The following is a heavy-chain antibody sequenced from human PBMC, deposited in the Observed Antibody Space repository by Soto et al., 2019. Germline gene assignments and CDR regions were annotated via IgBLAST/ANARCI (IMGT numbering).Heavy chain of an antibody. CDR1: GFVFRVYW. J-gene: IGHJ4*01. V-gene: IGHV3-7*01. D-gene: IGHD3-10*01. Sequence: EVQLVESGGGLVQPGGSLRLSCAASGFVFRVYWMSWVRQAPGKGLEWVANIKEDGSDANYVDAVKGRFAVSRDKDTNSLYLQLNSLTPEDTAVYYCARSRRKWFGGTLSYYFDCWGHGTLVTVSS. CDR3: ARSRRKWFGGTLSYYFDC. CDR2: IKEDGSDA.